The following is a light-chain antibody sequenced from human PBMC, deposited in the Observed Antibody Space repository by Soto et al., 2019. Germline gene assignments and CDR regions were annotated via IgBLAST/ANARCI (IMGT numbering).Light chain of an antibody. J-gene: IGKJ3*01. CDR2: DAS. V-gene: IGKV3-11*01. CDR1: QSVSSY. Sequence: EIVLTQSPATLSLSPGERATLSCRASQSVSSYLAWYQQKPGQAPRLLIYDASNRATGIPARFSGSGSGTAFAITISSLEPEDYAVYNCQQRSNWHPGTFTFGPATKVHIK. CDR3: QQRSNWHPGTFT.